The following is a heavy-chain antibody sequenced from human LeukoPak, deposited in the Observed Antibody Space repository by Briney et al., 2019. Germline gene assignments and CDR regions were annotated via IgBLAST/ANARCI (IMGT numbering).Heavy chain of an antibody. CDR1: GFTFSDYY. J-gene: IGHJ4*02. V-gene: IGHV3-11*01. CDR3: ARDYYYYDSSGYYY. D-gene: IGHD3-22*01. Sequence: GGSLRLSSAASGFTFSDYYMSWIRQAPGKGLEWVSYISSSGSTIYYADSVKGRFTISRDNAKNSLYLQMNSLRAEDTAVYYCARDYYYYDSSGYYYWGQGTLVTVSS. CDR2: ISSSGSTI.